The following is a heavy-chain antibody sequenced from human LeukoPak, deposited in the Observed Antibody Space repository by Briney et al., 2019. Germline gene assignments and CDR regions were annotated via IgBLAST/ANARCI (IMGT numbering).Heavy chain of an antibody. V-gene: IGHV4-59*01. CDR3: ARESGYYDSSGYYFEYFQH. CDR2: IYYSGST. CDR1: GGSISSYY. Sequence: SETLSLTCTVSGGSISSYYWSWIRQPPGKGLEWIGYIYYSGSTNYNPSLKSRVTISLDTSKNQFSLKLSSVTAADTAVYYCARESGYYDSSGYYFEYFQHWGQGTLVTVSS. J-gene: IGHJ1*01. D-gene: IGHD3-22*01.